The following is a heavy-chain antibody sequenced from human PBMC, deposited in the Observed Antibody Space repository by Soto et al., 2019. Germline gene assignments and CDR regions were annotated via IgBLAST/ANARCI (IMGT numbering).Heavy chain of an antibody. V-gene: IGHV3-30-3*01. CDR1: GFTFSSYT. CDR3: ARDGHHGRSDGFDI. Sequence: GGSLRLSCAASGFTFSSYTMHCVRQAPGKGLEWVALISYDGNNKYYADSVKGRFTISRDSSKNALYLQMNSLRTEDTAVYYCARDGHHGRSDGFDIWGQGTVVTVSS. CDR2: ISYDGNNK. J-gene: IGHJ3*02. D-gene: IGHD1-26*01.